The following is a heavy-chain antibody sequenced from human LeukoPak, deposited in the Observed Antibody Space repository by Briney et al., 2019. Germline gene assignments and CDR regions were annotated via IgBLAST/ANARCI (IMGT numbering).Heavy chain of an antibody. V-gene: IGHV3-48*04. CDR1: GFTFSSYS. J-gene: IGHJ3*02. D-gene: IGHD6-13*01. Sequence: PGGSLRLSCAASGFTFSSYSMNWVRQAPGKGLEWVSYISSSSSTIYYADSVKGRFTISRDNAKNSLYLQMNSLRAEDTAVYYCASDAAVAAAKSDAFDIWGQGTMVTVSS. CDR3: ASDAAVAAAKSDAFDI. CDR2: ISSSSSTI.